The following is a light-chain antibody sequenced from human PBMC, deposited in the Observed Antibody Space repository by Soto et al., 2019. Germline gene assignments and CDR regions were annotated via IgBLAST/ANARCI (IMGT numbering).Light chain of an antibody. J-gene: IGKJ1*01. CDR1: QSVSNN. CDR2: GAS. V-gene: IGKV3-15*01. Sequence: IVMTQSPATLSVFTGGRASLSCRASQSVSNNLAWYQKKPGQAPRLLIYGASTRADGISVRFSGSGSGTEFTLISSSLQSDDSAVYYCQQYHNAGSTFGQGTKVEI. CDR3: QQYHNAGST.